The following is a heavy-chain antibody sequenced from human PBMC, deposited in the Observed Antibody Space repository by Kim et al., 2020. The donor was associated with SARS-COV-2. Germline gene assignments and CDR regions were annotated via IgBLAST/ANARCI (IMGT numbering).Heavy chain of an antibody. CDR3: ATPRYYYDSSGYPFDY. V-gene: IGHV3-23*01. Sequence: SVKGRFTISRDNSKNTLYLQMNSLRAEDTAVYYCATPRYYYDSSGYPFDYWGQGTLVTVSS. J-gene: IGHJ4*02. D-gene: IGHD3-22*01.